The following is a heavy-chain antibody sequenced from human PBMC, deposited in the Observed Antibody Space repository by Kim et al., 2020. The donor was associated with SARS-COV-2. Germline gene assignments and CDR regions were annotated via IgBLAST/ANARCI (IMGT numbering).Heavy chain of an antibody. D-gene: IGHD1-20*01. V-gene: IGHV3-13*04. CDR1: GFTFSSYD. J-gene: IGHJ6*02. CDR3: ARALPITGDFYYYGMDV. Sequence: GGSLRLSCAASGFTFSSYDMHWVRQATGKGLEWVSAIGTAGDTYYPGSVKGRFTISRENAKNSLYLQMNSLRAGDTAVYYCARALPITGDFYYYGMDVWGQGTTVTVSS. CDR2: IGTAGDT.